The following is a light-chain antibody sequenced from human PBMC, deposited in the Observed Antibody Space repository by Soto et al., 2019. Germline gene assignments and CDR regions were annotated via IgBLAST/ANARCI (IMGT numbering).Light chain of an antibody. V-gene: IGLV1-51*01. J-gene: IGLJ1*01. CDR1: SSNIGGNS. CDR3: GSWDSSLSAYD. CDR2: DDN. Sequence: QSVLTQPPAVSATPGRKLTISCSGSSSNIGGNSVSWYQQLPGTAPKLLIYDDNKRPSGIPDRFSGSKSGTSATLGITGFQAGDEGDYYCGSWDSSLSAYDFGTGTKVTVL.